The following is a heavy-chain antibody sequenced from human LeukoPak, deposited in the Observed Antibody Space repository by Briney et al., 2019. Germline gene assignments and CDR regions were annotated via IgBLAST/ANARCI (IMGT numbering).Heavy chain of an antibody. CDR3: ARVRKMATSYLDY. D-gene: IGHD5-24*01. CDR1: GFTFSSYR. CDR2: INSDGSST. Sequence: GGSLRLSCAASGFTFSSYRMHWVRQAPGKGLVWVSRINSDGSSTSYADSVKGRFTISRDDAKNTLYLQMNSLRAGDTAVYYCARVRKMATSYLDYWGQGTLVTVSS. V-gene: IGHV3-74*01. J-gene: IGHJ4*02.